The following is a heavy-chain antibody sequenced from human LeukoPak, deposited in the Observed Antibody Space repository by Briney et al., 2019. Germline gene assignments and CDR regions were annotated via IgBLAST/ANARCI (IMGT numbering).Heavy chain of an antibody. CDR3: ARDLLYCGGDCYSGDYYYYGMDV. Sequence: SETLSLTRTVSGGSISSYYWSWIRQPPGKGLEWIGYIYYSGSTNYNPSLKSRVTISVDTSKNQFSLKLSSVTAADTAVYYCARDLLYCGGDCYSGDYYYYGMDVWGQGTTVTVSS. D-gene: IGHD2-21*02. CDR1: GGSISSYY. CDR2: IYYSGST. V-gene: IGHV4-59*01. J-gene: IGHJ6*02.